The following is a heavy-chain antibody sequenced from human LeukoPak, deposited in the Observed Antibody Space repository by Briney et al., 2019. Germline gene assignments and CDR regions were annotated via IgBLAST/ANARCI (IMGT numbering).Heavy chain of an antibody. J-gene: IGHJ4*02. Sequence: SETLSLTCTVSGGSISSSSYYWGWIRQPPGKGLEWIGSIYYSGSTYYNPSLKSRVTISVDTSKNQFSLKLSSVTAADTAVYYCARYYYGSGSPILGVDYWGQGTLVTVSS. CDR2: IYYSGST. CDR3: ARYYYGSGSPILGVDY. V-gene: IGHV4-39*01. CDR1: GGSISSSSYY. D-gene: IGHD3-10*01.